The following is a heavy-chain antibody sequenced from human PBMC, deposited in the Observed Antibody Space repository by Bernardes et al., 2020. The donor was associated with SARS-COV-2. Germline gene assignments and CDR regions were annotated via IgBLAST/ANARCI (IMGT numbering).Heavy chain of an antibody. D-gene: IGHD6-6*01. J-gene: IGHJ6*02. Sequence: SETPSLTFAFYGGSFRGYYLSWIRPPPGKGLEWIGEIHHSGSTNYNPSLKSRVTISVDTSKNQFSLKLSSVTAADTAVYYCARGSFQLAGIYGMDVWGQGTTVTVSS. CDR1: GGSFRGYY. CDR2: IHHSGST. CDR3: ARGSFQLAGIYGMDV. V-gene: IGHV4-34*01.